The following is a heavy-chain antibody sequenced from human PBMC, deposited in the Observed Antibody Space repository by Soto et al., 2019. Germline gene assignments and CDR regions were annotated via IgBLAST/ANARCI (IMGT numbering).Heavy chain of an antibody. CDR1: GFNVNNAW. D-gene: IGHD3-22*01. J-gene: IGHJ4*02. CDR2: IKSKNDGGTT. V-gene: IGHV3-15*07. Sequence: EVQLVVSGGGLVKPGGSLRLSCAVSGFNVNNAWTNWVRQAPGKGLEWVGRIKSKNDGGTTDYAAPVKGRFTISRDDSKNTVYLQMDSLKSEDTAVYYCRSGYDYWGQGTLVTVSS. CDR3: RSGYDY.